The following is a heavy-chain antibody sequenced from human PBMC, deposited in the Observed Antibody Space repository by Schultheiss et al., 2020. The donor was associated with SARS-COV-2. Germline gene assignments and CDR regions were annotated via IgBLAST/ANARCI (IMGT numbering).Heavy chain of an antibody. CDR2: ISYDGSNK. CDR3: ARDPREWELPYYFDY. J-gene: IGHJ4*02. Sequence: GGSLRLSCAASGFTFSSYAMHWVRQAPGKGLEWVAVISYDGSNKYYADSVKGRFTISRDNSKNTLYLQMNSLRAEDTAVYYCARDPREWELPYYFDYWGQGTLVTVSS. D-gene: IGHD1-26*01. CDR1: GFTFSSYA. V-gene: IGHV3-30*01.